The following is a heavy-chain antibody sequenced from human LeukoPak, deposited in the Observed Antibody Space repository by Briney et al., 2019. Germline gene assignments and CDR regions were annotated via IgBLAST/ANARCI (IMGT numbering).Heavy chain of an antibody. CDR1: GFTFSSYS. Sequence: GGSLRLSCAASGFTFSSYSMTWIRQAPGKGLEWISGITRGGGTYYADSVKGRFTISRDNSKNTLYLQMSSLRAEDTAVYYCVRGITPPDCWGQGTLVTVYS. J-gene: IGHJ4*02. V-gene: IGHV3-23*01. CDR2: ITRGGGT. D-gene: IGHD3-3*01. CDR3: VRGITPPDC.